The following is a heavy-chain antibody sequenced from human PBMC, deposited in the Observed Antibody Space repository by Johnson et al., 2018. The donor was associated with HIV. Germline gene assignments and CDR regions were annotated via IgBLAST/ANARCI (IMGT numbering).Heavy chain of an antibody. CDR3: TTGPMGAFDI. V-gene: IGHV3-15*01. Sequence: VQLVESGGGVVQPGGSLRLSCAASGFTFSNAWMSWVRQAPGKGLEWVGRLKSKTDGGTTDYAAPVKGRFPISRDDSKNTLDLQMNSLKTEDTAVYYCTTGPMGAFDIWGQGTMVTVSS. CDR2: LKSKTDGGTT. J-gene: IGHJ3*02. D-gene: IGHD3-16*01. CDR1: GFTFSNAW.